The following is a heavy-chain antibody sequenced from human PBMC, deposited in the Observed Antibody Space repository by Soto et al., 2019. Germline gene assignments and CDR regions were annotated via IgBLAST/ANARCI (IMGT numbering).Heavy chain of an antibody. D-gene: IGHD3-9*01. CDR2: IYSSGET. J-gene: IGHJ4*02. V-gene: IGHV4-4*07. CDR1: SESRTGLY. Sequence: SQTLSLPCTLSSESRTGLYWTWIRQPARKKLEWIGRIYSSGETNYNPSLTGRVIMSLDTSKNQFSLNLTSVTAADTAVYYCARASQCKSYFDCFAWLDYWGQGTLVTVSS. CDR3: ARASQCKSYFDCFAWLDY.